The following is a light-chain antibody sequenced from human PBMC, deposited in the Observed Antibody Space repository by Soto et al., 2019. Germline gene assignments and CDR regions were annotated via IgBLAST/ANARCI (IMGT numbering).Light chain of an antibody. CDR3: QQFNNYPLT. Sequence: AIQLTQSPSSLSASVGDRVTITCRASQGIRSALAWYQQKPGNPPKLLIYDASTLESGVPSRFGGSGSGTDFTLTISSLQPDDFATYCCQQFNNYPLTFGQGTGLEIK. J-gene: IGKJ5*01. CDR1: QGIRSA. CDR2: DAS. V-gene: IGKV1D-13*01.